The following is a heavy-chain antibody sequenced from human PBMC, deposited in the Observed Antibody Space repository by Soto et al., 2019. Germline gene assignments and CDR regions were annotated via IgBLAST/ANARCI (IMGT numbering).Heavy chain of an antibody. CDR3: ASGCVVRGVHGRLDP. J-gene: IGHJ5*02. V-gene: IGHV1-69*01. CDR1: GGTFSSYA. D-gene: IGHD3-10*01. CDR2: IIPIFGTA. Sequence: QVQLVQSGAEVKKPGSSVKVSCKASGGTFSSYAISWVRQAPGQGLEWMGGIIPIFGTANYSQNLRCRVTITADEYTRTAYMELSSLRSEDTAVYYCASGCVVRGVHGRLDPWGQGTLVTVSS.